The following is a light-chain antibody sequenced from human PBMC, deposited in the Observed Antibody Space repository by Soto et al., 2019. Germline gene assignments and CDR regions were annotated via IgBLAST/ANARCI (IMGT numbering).Light chain of an antibody. CDR3: QQYKSYWT. V-gene: IGKV1-5*03. CDR2: KAS. Sequence: DIQMTQSPSTLSASVGDRVTITCRASQTISSWLAWYQQKPGKAPNLLIYKASTLHSGVPTRFSGSGSETEFTLTISSLQPDDTASYYCQQYKSYWTFGPGTKVEVK. CDR1: QTISSW. J-gene: IGKJ1*01.